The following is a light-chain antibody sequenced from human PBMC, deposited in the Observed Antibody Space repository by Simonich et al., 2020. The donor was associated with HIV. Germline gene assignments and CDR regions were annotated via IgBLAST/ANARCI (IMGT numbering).Light chain of an antibody. CDR2: EAS. CDR3: QQSYSTSLLT. Sequence: DIQMTQPPSTLSASVGDRVTITCRASQSISTWLAWYQQKPGKAPRLLIYEASSLQSGVPSRFSGSGSGTDFTLTISSLQPEDFATYYCQQSYSTSLLTFGGGTKVEIK. V-gene: IGKV1-5*03. J-gene: IGKJ4*01. CDR1: QSISTW.